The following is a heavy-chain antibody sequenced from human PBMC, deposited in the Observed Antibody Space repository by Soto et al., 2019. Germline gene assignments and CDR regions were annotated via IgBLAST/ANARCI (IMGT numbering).Heavy chain of an antibody. V-gene: IGHV1-69*08. CDR1: GGTFSNDI. CDR3: VRDSRIRSTYRGYDGIDS. D-gene: IGHD5-12*01. CDR2: IIPLLDIA. Sequence: QVQLVQSGAEVKKPGSSVKVSCKASGGTFSNDIITWVRQAPGQGLEWMGRIIPLLDIANYAQKLQGRVRVTSDKPARTAYMELNSQRSAHPAVYYCVRDSRIRSTYRGYDGIDSWGQGTLVTVSS. J-gene: IGHJ4*02.